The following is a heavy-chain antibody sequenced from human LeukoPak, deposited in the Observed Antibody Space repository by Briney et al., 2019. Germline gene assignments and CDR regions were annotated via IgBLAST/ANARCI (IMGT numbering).Heavy chain of an antibody. CDR3: ASSGSYRFDY. J-gene: IGHJ4*02. CDR2: ISSSSGYI. CDR1: GFTFSSYS. D-gene: IGHD1-26*01. V-gene: IGHV3-21*01. Sequence: GGSLRLSCAASGFTFSSYSMNWVRQAPGKGLEWVSSISSSSGYIYYADSVKGRFTISRDNAKNSLYLQMNSLRAEDTAVYYCASSGSYRFDYWGQGTLVTVSS.